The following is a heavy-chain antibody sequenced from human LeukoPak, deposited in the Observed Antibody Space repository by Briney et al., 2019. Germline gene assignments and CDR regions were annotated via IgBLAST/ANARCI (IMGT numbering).Heavy chain of an antibody. CDR3: ATLYSSSWYSRGNFDY. D-gene: IGHD6-13*01. CDR2: INWNGGST. V-gene: IGHV3-20*04. J-gene: IGHJ4*02. CDR1: GFTFDDYG. Sequence: GGSLRLSCAASGFTFDDYGMTWVRQAPGKGPEWVSGINWNGGSTGYADSVKGRFTISRDNAKNSLYLQMNSLRAEDTALYYCATLYSSSWYSRGNFDYWGQGTLVTVSS.